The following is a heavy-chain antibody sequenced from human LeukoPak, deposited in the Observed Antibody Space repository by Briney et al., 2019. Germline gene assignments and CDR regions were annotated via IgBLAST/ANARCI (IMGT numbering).Heavy chain of an antibody. V-gene: IGHV1-24*01. D-gene: IGHD1-26*01. CDR3: ATALYSGSYYGLLRIFDY. Sequence: ASVKVSCKVSGYTLTELSMHWVRQAPGKGLEWMGGFDPEDGEIIYAQKFQGRVTMTEDTSTDTAYMELSSLRSEDTAVYYCATALYSGSYYGLLRIFDYWGQGTLVTVSS. CDR1: GYTLTELS. J-gene: IGHJ4*02. CDR2: FDPEDGEI.